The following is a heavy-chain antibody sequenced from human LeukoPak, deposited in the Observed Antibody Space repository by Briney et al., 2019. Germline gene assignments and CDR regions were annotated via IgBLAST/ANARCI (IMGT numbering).Heavy chain of an antibody. CDR3: ARDGCSSTSCRSGGYYYGMDV. Sequence: ASVKVSCKASGYTFTGYYVHWVRQAPGQGLEWMGWINPNSGGTNYAQKFQGRVTMTRDTSISTAYMELSRLRSDDTAVYYCARDGCSSTSCRSGGYYYGMDVWGQGTTVTVSS. CDR2: INPNSGGT. J-gene: IGHJ6*02. CDR1: GYTFTGYY. D-gene: IGHD2-2*01. V-gene: IGHV1-2*02.